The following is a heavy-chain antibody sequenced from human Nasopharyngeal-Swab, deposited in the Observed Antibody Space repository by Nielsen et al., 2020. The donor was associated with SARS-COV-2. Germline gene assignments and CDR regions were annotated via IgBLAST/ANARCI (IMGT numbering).Heavy chain of an antibody. CDR2: ISSSGSTI. CDR3: ASGGYGDYDAYYYGMDV. CDR1: GFTFSSYE. Sequence: GGSLRLSCAASGFTFSSYEMNWVRQAPGKGLEWVSYISSSGSTIYYADSVKGRLTISRDNAKNSLYLQMNSLRAEDTAVYYCASGGYGDYDAYYYGMDVWGQGTTVTVSS. J-gene: IGHJ6*02. V-gene: IGHV3-48*03. D-gene: IGHD4-17*01.